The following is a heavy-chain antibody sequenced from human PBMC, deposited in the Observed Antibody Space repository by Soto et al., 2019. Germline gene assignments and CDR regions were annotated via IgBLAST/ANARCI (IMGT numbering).Heavy chain of an antibody. CDR1: GFTFSYYW. Sequence: EVQLVESGGGLVQPGGSLRLSCAASGFTFSYYWMSWVRQAPGKGLEWVATIKQDGSDKFYVDSVRGRFTISRDNAKNSLYLQMNSLGAEDTAVYYCARLTPLWGQGTLVTVSS. CDR3: ARLTPL. CDR2: IKQDGSDK. V-gene: IGHV3-7*01. J-gene: IGHJ4*02.